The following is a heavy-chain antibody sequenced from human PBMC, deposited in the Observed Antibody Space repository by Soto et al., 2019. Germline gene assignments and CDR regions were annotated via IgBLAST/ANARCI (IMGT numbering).Heavy chain of an antibody. J-gene: IGHJ4*02. CDR1: GFTFSSYE. CDR3: ARIHNNYNDVHFDS. D-gene: IGHD3-10*01. CDR2: IGGSGGSK. Sequence: EVQLVESGGGLVQPGGSLRLSCIGSGFTFSSYEMNWVRQAPGKGLEWISYIGGSGGSKFYADSVQGRFTISRDNARISLYLQMDSLTAADTAVYYCARIHNNYNDVHFDSWGQGALVTVSP. V-gene: IGHV3-48*03.